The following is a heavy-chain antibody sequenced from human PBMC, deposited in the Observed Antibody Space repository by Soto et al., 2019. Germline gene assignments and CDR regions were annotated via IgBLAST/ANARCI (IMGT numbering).Heavy chain of an antibody. Sequence: QVQLVQSGAEVKKPGASVKVSCKASGYTFTSYGITWVRQAPGQGLEWMGWISPYNGNTNYAQKLQGRVTMTTDTSTSTAYMELRSLRSEDTAVYYCARTARGTNQWAEFDYWGQGTLVTVSS. D-gene: IGHD2-8*01. CDR3: ARTARGTNQWAEFDY. V-gene: IGHV1-18*01. CDR1: GYTFTSYG. CDR2: ISPYNGNT. J-gene: IGHJ4*02.